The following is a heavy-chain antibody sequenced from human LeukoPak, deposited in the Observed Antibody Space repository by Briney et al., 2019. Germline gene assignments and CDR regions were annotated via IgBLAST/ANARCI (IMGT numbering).Heavy chain of an antibody. CDR3: ARDQWNQAYYFASSGDYPDY. V-gene: IGHV1-2*02. D-gene: IGHD3-22*01. CDR2: INPNSGGT. Sequence: GASVKVSCKVSGYTFTGYYMHWVRQAPGQGLEWMGWINPNSGGTNYAQKFQGRVTMTRDTSISTAYMELRRLRSDDTAVYYCARDQWNQAYYFASSGDYPDYWGQGTLVTVSS. J-gene: IGHJ4*02. CDR1: GYTFTGYY.